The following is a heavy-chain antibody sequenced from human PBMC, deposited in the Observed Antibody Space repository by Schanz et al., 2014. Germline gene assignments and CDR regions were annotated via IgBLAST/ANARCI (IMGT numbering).Heavy chain of an antibody. Sequence: QVQLVQSGAEVKKPGASVKVSCKASGYTFTVYYMHWVRQAPGQGLDWLGRINPNSGATTSAQKFQGRVTMTRDTSSSTVYMQLSSLTSDDTAIYYCARVTTGYDSWGQGTLVTVSS. CDR2: INPNSGAT. J-gene: IGHJ4*02. CDR3: ARVTTGYDS. D-gene: IGHD5-12*01. V-gene: IGHV1-2*06. CDR1: GYTFTVYY.